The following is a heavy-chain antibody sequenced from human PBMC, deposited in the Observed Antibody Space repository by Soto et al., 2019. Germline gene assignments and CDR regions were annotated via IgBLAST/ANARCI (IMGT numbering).Heavy chain of an antibody. CDR1: GYSISSGYY. V-gene: IGHV4-38-2*01. CDR2: IYHSGST. Sequence: SETLSLTCAVSGYSISSGYYWGWIRQPPGKGLEWIGSIYHSGSTYYNPSLKSQVTISVDTSKNQFSLKLSSVTAADTAVYYCATYLSGSFRGAFDIWGQGTMVTVSS. CDR3: ATYLSGSFRGAFDI. J-gene: IGHJ3*02. D-gene: IGHD1-26*01.